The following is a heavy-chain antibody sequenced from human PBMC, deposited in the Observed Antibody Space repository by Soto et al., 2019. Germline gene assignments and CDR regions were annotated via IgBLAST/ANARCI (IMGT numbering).Heavy chain of an antibody. CDR1: GDSISTVDYF. J-gene: IGHJ5*01. CDR2: IYKSTTT. D-gene: IGHD2-15*01. Sequence: SETLSLTCSVSGDSISTVDYFWAWIRQPPGQALEYIGYIYKSTTTYYNPSFESRVAISLDTSKSQFSLSVTSVTAADTAVYFCARGRYCLTGRCFPNWFDSWGQGTLVTVSS. V-gene: IGHV4-30-4*01. CDR3: ARGRYCLTGRCFPNWFDS.